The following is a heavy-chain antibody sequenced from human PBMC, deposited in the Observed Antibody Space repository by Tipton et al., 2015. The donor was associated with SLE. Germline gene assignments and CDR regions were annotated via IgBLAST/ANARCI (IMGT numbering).Heavy chain of an antibody. Sequence: TLSLTCTVSGDSLSTNYWNWIRQPAGKGPEWIGRMYGSGSPTHYNPSLESRVTMSVDTSQKQFSLKLVSVSAADTAVYYCARQYDFWPHAFDYWGQGTLVTVSS. V-gene: IGHV4-4*07. J-gene: IGHJ4*02. CDR1: GDSLSTNY. CDR2: MYGSGSPT. CDR3: ARQYDFWPHAFDY. D-gene: IGHD3-3*01.